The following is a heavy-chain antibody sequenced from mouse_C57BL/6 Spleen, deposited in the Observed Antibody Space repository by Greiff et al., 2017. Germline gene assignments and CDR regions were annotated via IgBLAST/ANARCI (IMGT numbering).Heavy chain of an antibody. CDR1: GYTFTDYY. CDR3: ARGGTIYYGPHFDY. CDR2: INPNNGGT. Sequence: VQLQQSGPELVKPGASVKISCKASGYTFTDYYMNWVKQSHGKSLEWIGDINPNNGGTSYNQKFKGKATLTVDKSSSTAYMELRSLTSEDSAVYYCARGGTIYYGPHFDYWGQGTTLTVSS. D-gene: IGHD2-1*01. V-gene: IGHV1-26*01. J-gene: IGHJ2*01.